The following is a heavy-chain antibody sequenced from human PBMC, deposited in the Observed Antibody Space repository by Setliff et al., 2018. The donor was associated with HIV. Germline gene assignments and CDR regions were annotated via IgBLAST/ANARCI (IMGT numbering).Heavy chain of an antibody. Sequence: ASVKVSCKPSGYTFTTYGLSWVRQAPGQGLEWMGIITPSDSYTVYAQKFQGRVTMTRDTSTSTVYMELSSLRSDDTAVYYCARDNIIWSKDYWGQGTLVTVSS. J-gene: IGHJ4*02. CDR2: ITPSDSYT. D-gene: IGHD3-10*01. CDR1: GYTFTTYG. CDR3: ARDNIIWSKDY. V-gene: IGHV1-46*01.